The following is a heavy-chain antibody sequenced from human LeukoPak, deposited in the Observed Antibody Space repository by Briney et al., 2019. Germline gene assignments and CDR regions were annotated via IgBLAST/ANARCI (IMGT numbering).Heavy chain of an antibody. CDR1: GGSISNYY. J-gene: IGHJ3*02. V-gene: IGHV4-59*08. D-gene: IGHD3-22*01. CDR2: IYYSGST. Sequence: SETLPLTCTVSGGSISNYYWSWIRQPPGKELEWIGYIYYSGSTNYNPSLTGRVTISVDTSKNQFSLNLSSVTAADTAMYYCARPSRTGSGWDAFDIWGQGTMVTVSS. CDR3: ARPSRTGSGWDAFDI.